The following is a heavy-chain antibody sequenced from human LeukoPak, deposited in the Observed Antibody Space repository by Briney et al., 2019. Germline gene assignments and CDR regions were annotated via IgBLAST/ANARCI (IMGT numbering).Heavy chain of an antibody. CDR2: IKPSGGST. Sequence: GDSVKVSCKASGYTFTSYYMHWVRQAPGQGLEWMGIIKPSGGSTSYAQKFQGRVIMTRDMSTSTVYMELSSLRSEDTAAYYCARPRWFGELGAFDAFDIWGQGTMVTVSS. V-gene: IGHV1-46*01. CDR3: ARPRWFGELGAFDAFDI. CDR1: GYTFTSYY. D-gene: IGHD3-10*01. J-gene: IGHJ3*02.